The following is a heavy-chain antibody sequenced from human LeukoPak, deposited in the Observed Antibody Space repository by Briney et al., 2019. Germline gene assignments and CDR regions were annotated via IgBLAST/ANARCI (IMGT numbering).Heavy chain of an antibody. CDR1: GFTFSSYG. CDR2: IWYDGSNK. D-gene: IGHD5-18*01. CDR3: ARRGIQLWPHNDY. J-gene: IGHJ4*02. Sequence: PGGSLRLSCAASGFTFSSYGMHWVRQAPGKGLEWVAVIWYDGSNKYYADSVKGRLTISRDNAKNSLYLQMNSLRAEDTAVYYCARRGIQLWPHNDYSDQGILVTVSS. V-gene: IGHV3-33*01.